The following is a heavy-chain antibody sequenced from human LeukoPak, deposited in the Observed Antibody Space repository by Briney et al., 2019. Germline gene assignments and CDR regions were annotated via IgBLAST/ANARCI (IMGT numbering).Heavy chain of an antibody. Sequence: PGGSLRLSCAASGFTFSSYGLSWVRQAPGKGLEWVPTISGSGYNTYYADSVKGRFTISRDNSANTLYLQMNSLRAEDTALYYCAKHSGSYFIYYVDSWGQGTLVSVSS. J-gene: IGHJ4*02. CDR1: GFTFSSYG. D-gene: IGHD1-26*01. CDR2: ISGSGYNT. CDR3: AKHSGSYFIYYVDS. V-gene: IGHV3-23*01.